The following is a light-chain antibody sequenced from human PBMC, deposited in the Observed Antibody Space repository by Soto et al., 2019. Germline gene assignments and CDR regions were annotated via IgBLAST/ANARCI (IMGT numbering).Light chain of an antibody. CDR1: QGISSA. CDR2: DAS. CDR3: RQFNSYPFT. V-gene: IGKV1-13*02. J-gene: IGKJ5*01. Sequence: AIQLTQSPSSLSASVGDRVTITCRASQGISSALAWYQQKPGKAPKLLIYDASSLESGVPSRFSGSGSGTDFTLTISSLQPEDFATYYCRQFNSYPFTFGQGTRLEIK.